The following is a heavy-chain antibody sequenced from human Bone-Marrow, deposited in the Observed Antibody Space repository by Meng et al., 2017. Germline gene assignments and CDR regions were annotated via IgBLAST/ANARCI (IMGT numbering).Heavy chain of an antibody. CDR3: ARAPDMFEVLYYYYYGMDV. CDR2: IKQDGSEK. J-gene: IGHJ6*02. D-gene: IGHD3-10*02. Sequence: GGSLRLSCAASGFTFSSYWMSRVRQAPGKGLEWVANIKQDGSEKYYVDSVKGRFTISRDNAKNSLYLQMNSLRAEDTAVYYCARAPDMFEVLYYYYYGMDVWGQGTTVTVSS. V-gene: IGHV3-7*01. CDR1: GFTFSSYW.